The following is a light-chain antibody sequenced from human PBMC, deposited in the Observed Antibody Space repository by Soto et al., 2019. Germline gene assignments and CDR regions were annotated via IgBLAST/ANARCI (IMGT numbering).Light chain of an antibody. CDR2: GNS. Sequence: QSALTQPPSVSGAPGQRVTISCTGNSSNIGAGYDVHWYQQLPGTAPNLLIYGNSNRPSGVPDRFSGSKSGTSASLAITGLQAEDEADYYCQSYDSSLSVHVVFGGGTKVTVL. CDR3: QSYDSSLSVHVV. CDR1: SSNIGAGYD. V-gene: IGLV1-40*01. J-gene: IGLJ2*01.